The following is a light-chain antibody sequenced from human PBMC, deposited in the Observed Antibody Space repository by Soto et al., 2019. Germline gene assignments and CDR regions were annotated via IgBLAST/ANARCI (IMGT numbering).Light chain of an antibody. V-gene: IGLV1-40*01. CDR1: SFNIGANYD. J-gene: IGLJ1*01. CDR3: QSYDARLSAYV. Sequence: QSVLTQPPSVSGAPGQGVTTSCTGSSFNIGANYDVHWYQHLPGTGPKLLIYANSFRPSGVPDRVSASKSGSSASLAITGLQAEDEADYYCQSYDARLSAYVFGTGTKLTVL. CDR2: ANS.